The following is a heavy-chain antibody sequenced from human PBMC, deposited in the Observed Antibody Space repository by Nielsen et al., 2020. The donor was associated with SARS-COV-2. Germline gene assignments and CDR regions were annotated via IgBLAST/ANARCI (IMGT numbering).Heavy chain of an antibody. J-gene: IGHJ3*02. CDR1: GFTFSSYA. D-gene: IGHD2/OR15-2a*01. CDR3: AKGGISWIDI. V-gene: IGHV3-64*01. CDR2: ISSNGGST. Sequence: GESLKISCAASGFTFSSYAMHWVRQAPGKGLEYVSAISSNGGSTYYANSVKGRFTISRDNSKNTLYLQMGSLRAEDMAVYYCAKGGISWIDIWGQGTMVTVSS.